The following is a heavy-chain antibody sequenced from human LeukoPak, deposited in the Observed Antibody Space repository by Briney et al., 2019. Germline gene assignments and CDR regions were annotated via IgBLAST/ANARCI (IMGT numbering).Heavy chain of an antibody. CDR3: ARDSSALSSGWYGWFDP. CDR2: ISAYNGNT. V-gene: IGHV1-18*01. Sequence: ASVKVSCKVSGYTLTELSMHWVRQAPGKGLEWMGWISAYNGNTNYAQKLQGRVTMTTDTSTSTAYMELRSLRSDDTAVYYCARDSSALSSGWYGWFDPWGQGTLVTVSS. J-gene: IGHJ5*02. D-gene: IGHD6-19*01. CDR1: GYTLTELS.